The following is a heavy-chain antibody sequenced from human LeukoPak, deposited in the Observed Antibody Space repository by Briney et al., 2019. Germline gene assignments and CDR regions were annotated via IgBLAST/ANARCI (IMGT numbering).Heavy chain of an antibody. V-gene: IGHV3-21*06. D-gene: IGHD6-13*01. CDR1: GFSFSSYG. CDR2: ISSTGTDN. J-gene: IGHJ5*02. Sequence: GGSLRLSCEASGFSFSSYGMNWVRQAPGKGLEWVSSISSTGTDNTYADSVTGRFTISRDNPKNSVFLQMNSLRAEDTAVYFCARQGRSYINPSRGWFDPGGQGTLVIVSS. CDR3: ARQGRSYINPSRGWFDP.